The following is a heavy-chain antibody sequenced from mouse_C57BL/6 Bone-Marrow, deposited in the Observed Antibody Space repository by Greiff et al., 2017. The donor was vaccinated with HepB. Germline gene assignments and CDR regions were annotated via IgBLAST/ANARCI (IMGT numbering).Heavy chain of an antibody. J-gene: IGHJ2*01. CDR3: TLIYYCDY. CDR2: IDPENGDT. Sequence: DVQLQQSGAELVRPGASVKLSCTASGFNIKDDYMHWVKQRPEQGLEWIGWIDPENGDTEYASKFQGKATITADTSSNTAYLQLSSLTSEDTAVYYCTLIYYCDYWGQGTTLTVSS. V-gene: IGHV14-4*01. CDR1: GFNIKDDY. D-gene: IGHD1-1*01.